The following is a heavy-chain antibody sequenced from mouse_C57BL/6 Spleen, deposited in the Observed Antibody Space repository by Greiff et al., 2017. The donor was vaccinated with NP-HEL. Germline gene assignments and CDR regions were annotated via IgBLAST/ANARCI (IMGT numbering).Heavy chain of an antibody. CDR3: ARYLITTVARDY. D-gene: IGHD1-1*01. V-gene: IGHV7-3*01. J-gene: IGHJ2*01. Sequence: EVQRVESGGGLVQPGGSLSLSCAASGFTFTDYYMSWVRQPPGKALEWLGFIRNKANGYTTVYSASVKGRFTISRDNSQSILYLQMNALRAEDSATYYCARYLITTVARDYWGQGTTLTVSS. CDR1: GFTFTDYY. CDR2: IRNKANGYTT.